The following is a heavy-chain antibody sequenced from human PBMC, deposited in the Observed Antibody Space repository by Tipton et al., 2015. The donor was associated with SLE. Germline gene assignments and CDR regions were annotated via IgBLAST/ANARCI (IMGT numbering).Heavy chain of an antibody. CDR1: GGSISSYF. CDR3: ARGRRGAADGAYYYYYMDV. V-gene: IGHV4-59*01. J-gene: IGHJ6*03. D-gene: IGHD6-13*01. CDR2: IYDSGTT. Sequence: LRLSCSVSGGSISSYFWSWIRQPPGKGLEWIGYIYDSGTTKYNPSLKGRVTISVDTSKNQFSLKLSSVTAADTAVYYCARGRRGAADGAYYYYYMDVWGKGSTVTVSS.